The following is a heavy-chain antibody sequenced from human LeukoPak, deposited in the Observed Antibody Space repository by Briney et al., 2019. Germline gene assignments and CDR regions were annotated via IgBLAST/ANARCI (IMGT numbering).Heavy chain of an antibody. D-gene: IGHD3-16*01. CDR2: ISSSSSTI. Sequence: PGGSLRLSCAASGFTFSSYSMNWVRQAPGKGLEWVSYISSSSSTIYYADSVKGRFTISRDNAKNSLYLQMNSLRAEDTAVYYCAKSYVWGTLDYWGQGTLVTVSS. CDR1: GFTFSSYS. V-gene: IGHV3-48*04. J-gene: IGHJ4*02. CDR3: AKSYVWGTLDY.